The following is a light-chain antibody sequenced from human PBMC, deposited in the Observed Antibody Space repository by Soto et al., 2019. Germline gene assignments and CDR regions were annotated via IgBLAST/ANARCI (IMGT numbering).Light chain of an antibody. CDR1: QSVSSSY. J-gene: IGKJ1*01. Sequence: EIVLTQSPGTLSLSPGERATLSCLASQSVSSSYLAWYQQKPGQAPRLLIYGASSRATGIPDRFSGSGSGTDFTLTSSRLEPEDFAVYYCQQYGSSPETFGQGTKVDIK. CDR2: GAS. CDR3: QQYGSSPET. V-gene: IGKV3-20*01.